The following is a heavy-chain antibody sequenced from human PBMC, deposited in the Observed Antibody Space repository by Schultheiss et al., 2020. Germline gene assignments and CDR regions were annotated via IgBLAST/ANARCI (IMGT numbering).Heavy chain of an antibody. Sequence: ASVKVSCKASGYTFTSYDINWVRQATGQGLEWMGWMNPNSGGTNYAQKFQGRVTMTRDTSISTAYMELSSLRSEDTAVYYCARDPAAAGSEDYYGMDVWGQGTTVTVAS. V-gene: IGHV1-8*01. J-gene: IGHJ6*02. D-gene: IGHD6-13*01. CDR1: GYTFTSYD. CDR2: MNPNSGGT. CDR3: ARDPAAAGSEDYYGMDV.